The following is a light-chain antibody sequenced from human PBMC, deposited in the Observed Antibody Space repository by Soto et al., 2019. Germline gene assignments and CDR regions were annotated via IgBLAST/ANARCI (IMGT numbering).Light chain of an antibody. Sequence: DIQMTQSPSSLSASVGDRVTITCRASQSISSYLNWYQQKPGKAPKLLIYAASSLQSGVPSRFSGSGSGTDSTLALRTLQPEDFAIYYCQLSYSTPVTFGLGTRLEIK. J-gene: IGKJ5*01. V-gene: IGKV1-39*01. CDR1: QSISSY. CDR3: QLSYSTPVT. CDR2: AAS.